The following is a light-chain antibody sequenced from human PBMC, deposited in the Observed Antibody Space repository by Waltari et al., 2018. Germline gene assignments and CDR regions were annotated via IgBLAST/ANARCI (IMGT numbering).Light chain of an antibody. J-gene: IGKJ1*01. CDR3: QKYDNLPAT. CDR1: QSVGIY. CDR2: HAS. Sequence: CRAIQSVGIYLAWYQQKPCQAPSLLIDHASTRAPGIPDRFSGSGSGTDFSLTISRLEPEDFAVYYCQKYDNLPATFGQGTKVEIK. V-gene: IGKV3-11*01.